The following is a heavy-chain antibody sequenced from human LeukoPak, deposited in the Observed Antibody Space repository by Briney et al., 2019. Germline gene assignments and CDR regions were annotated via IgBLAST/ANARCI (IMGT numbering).Heavy chain of an antibody. CDR2: INQDGSGE. CDR3: ARAGPYQLPPRPVDY. J-gene: IGHJ4*02. D-gene: IGHD2-2*01. CDR1: GYTFSSYW. Sequence: GGSLRLSCAASGYTFSSYWMSWVRQAPGKGLEWVANINQDGSGEYYVDSVKGRFTISRDNAKNSLFLQMNSLRAEDTAIYYCARAGPYQLPPRPVDYWGQGTLVTVSS. V-gene: IGHV3-7*01.